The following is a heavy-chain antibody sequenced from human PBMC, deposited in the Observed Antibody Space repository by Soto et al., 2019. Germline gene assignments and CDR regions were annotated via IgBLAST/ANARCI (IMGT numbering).Heavy chain of an antibody. Sequence: PSETLSLTCTVSGDSINNYYWSWIRQPPGKRLEWIGYIYYTGSTTYNPSLESRVTMSVDTSKNQFYLKLSSVNAAATAVYYCAKYSSTEAEGFTLDYWGRGTLVTVSS. V-gene: IGHV4-59*01. CDR3: AKYSSTEAEGFTLDY. CDR1: GDSINNYY. D-gene: IGHD2-2*01. CDR2: IYYTGST. J-gene: IGHJ4*02.